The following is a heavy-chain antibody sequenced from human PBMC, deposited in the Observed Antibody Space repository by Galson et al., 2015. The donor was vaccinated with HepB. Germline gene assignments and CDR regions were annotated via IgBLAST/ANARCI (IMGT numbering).Heavy chain of an antibody. V-gene: IGHV1-18*04. CDR2: ISAYNGNT. CDR1: GYTFTSYG. CDR3: ARGFEGAPYYCSGGSCYPRVPDAFDI. Sequence: SVKVSCKASGYTFTSYGISWVRQAPGQGLEWMGWISAYNGNTNYAQKLQGRVTMTTDTSTSTAYMELRSLRSDDTAVYYCARGFEGAPYYCSGGSCYPRVPDAFDIWSQGTMVTVSS. J-gene: IGHJ3*02. D-gene: IGHD2-15*01.